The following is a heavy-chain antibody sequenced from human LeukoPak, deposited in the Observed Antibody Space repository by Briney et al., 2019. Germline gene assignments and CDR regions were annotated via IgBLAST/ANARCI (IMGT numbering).Heavy chain of an antibody. CDR2: IYTSGST. CDR3: ARDHRWELALDY. V-gene: IGHV4-61*02. Sequence: SQTLSLTCTVSGGSISSGTYYWSWVRQPAGKGLEWVGRIYTSGSTNYNPSLKSRVTISVDTSKNQFSLKLSSVTAADTAVYYCARDHRWELALDYWGQGTLVTDSS. CDR1: GGSISSGTYY. J-gene: IGHJ4*02. D-gene: IGHD1-26*01.